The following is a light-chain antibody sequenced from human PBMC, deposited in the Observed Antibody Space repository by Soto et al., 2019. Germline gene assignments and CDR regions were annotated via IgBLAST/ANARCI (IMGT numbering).Light chain of an antibody. J-gene: IGLJ2*01. V-gene: IGLV1-51*01. CDR2: DNN. CDR1: SSNIGSNY. CDR3: GTWDSSLSAVV. Sequence: QSVLTQPPSASGTPGQRVTISCSGSSSNIGSNYVYWYQQLPGTAPKLLIYDNNNRPSGIPDRFSGSKSGTSATLGITGLQTGDEADYYCGTWDSSLSAVVFGGGTKVTVL.